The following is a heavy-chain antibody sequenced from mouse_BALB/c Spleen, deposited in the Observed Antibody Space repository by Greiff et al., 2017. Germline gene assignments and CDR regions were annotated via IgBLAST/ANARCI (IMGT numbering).Heavy chain of an antibody. Sequence: VQLQQSGAELAKPGASVKMSCKASGYTFTSYWMHWVKQRPGQGLEWIGYINPSTGYTEYNQKFKDKATLTADKSSSTAYMQLSSLTSEDSAVYYCANDYDSSYYAMDYWGQGTSVTVSS. CDR1: GYTFTSYW. CDR2: INPSTGYT. D-gene: IGHD2-4*01. V-gene: IGHV1-7*01. CDR3: ANDYDSSYYAMDY. J-gene: IGHJ4*01.